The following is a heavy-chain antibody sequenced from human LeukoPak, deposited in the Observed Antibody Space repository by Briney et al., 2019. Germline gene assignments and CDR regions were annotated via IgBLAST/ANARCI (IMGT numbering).Heavy chain of an antibody. CDR1: GYTFTGYY. J-gene: IGHJ4*02. D-gene: IGHD1-26*01. V-gene: IGHV1-2*02. Sequence: ASVEVSCKASGYTFTGYYMHWVRQAPGQGLEWMGWINPNSGGTNYAQKFQGRVTMTRDTSISTAYMELSRLRSDDTAVYYCARTYYELLGFDYWGQGTLVTVSS. CDR2: INPNSGGT. CDR3: ARTYYELLGFDY.